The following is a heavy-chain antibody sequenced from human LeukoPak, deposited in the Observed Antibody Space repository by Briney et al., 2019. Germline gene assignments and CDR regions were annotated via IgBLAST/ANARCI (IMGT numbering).Heavy chain of an antibody. J-gene: IGHJ3*01. Sequence: SETLSLTCTVSGGSISSSSYYWGWIRQPPGKGLEWIGSIYYSGSTYYNPSLKSRVTISVDTSKNQFSLKLSSVTAADTAVYYCARLTMVRGVFDAFDVWGQGTMVTVSS. CDR2: IYYSGST. V-gene: IGHV4-39*07. CDR3: ARLTMVRGVFDAFDV. CDR1: GGSISSSSYY. D-gene: IGHD3-10*01.